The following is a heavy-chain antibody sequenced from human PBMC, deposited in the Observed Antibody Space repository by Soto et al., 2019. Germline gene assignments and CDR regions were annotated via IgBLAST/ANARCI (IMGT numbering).Heavy chain of an antibody. J-gene: IGHJ4*02. D-gene: IGHD3-10*01. CDR2: VYSGGAT. Sequence: QLVETGGGLISPGTPLTFPCEAPGFSVFANYMPWVRQAPGKGLEWVSFVYSGGATFYADAVKGRFILSRDDSQTTMYLQMNNLRAEDTAVYYCARVPGRLWGRGTLVTVAS. CDR1: GFSVFANY. V-gene: IGHV3-53*02. CDR3: ARVPGRL.